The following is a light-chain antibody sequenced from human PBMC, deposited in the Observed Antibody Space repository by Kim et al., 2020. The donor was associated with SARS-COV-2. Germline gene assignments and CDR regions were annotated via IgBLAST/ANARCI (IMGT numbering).Light chain of an antibody. Sequence: DIQMTQSPSTLSASVGDRVTITCRASQSISSWLAWYQQKPGKAPKLLIYDASSLESGVPSRFSGSGSGTEFTLTISSLQPDDFATYHCHQYYSYHTFGQGTKLEI. CDR3: HQYYSYHT. CDR2: DAS. CDR1: QSISSW. J-gene: IGKJ2*01. V-gene: IGKV1-5*01.